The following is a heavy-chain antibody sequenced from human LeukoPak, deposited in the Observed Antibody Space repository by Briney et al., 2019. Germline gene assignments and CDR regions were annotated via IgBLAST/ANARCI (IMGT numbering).Heavy chain of an antibody. D-gene: IGHD2-21*02. CDR3: ARDIEVVTAYFDY. Sequence: GGSLRLSCAASGFTSSSYWMSWVRQAPGKGLEWVANIKQGGSEEYYVDSVKGRFTISRDNAKNSLYLQMNSLRAEDTAVYYCARDIEVVTAYFDYWGQGTLVTVSS. J-gene: IGHJ4*02. V-gene: IGHV3-7*05. CDR2: IKQGGSEE. CDR1: GFTSSSYW.